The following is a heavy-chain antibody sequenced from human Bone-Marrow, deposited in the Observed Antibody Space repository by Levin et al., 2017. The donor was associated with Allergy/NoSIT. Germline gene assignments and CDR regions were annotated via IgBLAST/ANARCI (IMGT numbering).Heavy chain of an antibody. V-gene: IGHV3-30*18. CDR3: AKDQYAGDDGSGGDAFDI. J-gene: IGHJ3*02. CDR1: GFTFSTYG. D-gene: IGHD3-10*01. CDR2: ISHDGSQK. Sequence: LKISCAASGFTFSTYGMHWVRQAPGKGLEWVAVISHDGSQKYYADSVKGRFTISRDNSKNTLYLQTNSLRAEDTAVYHCAKDQYAGDDGSGGDAFDIWGQGTMVTVSS.